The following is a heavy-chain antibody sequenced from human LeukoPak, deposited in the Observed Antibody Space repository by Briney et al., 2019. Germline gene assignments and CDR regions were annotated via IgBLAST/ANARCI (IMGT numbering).Heavy chain of an antibody. CDR3: AKDLLAYCGGDCYFDY. Sequence: GRSLRLSCAASGFTFSSYGMHWVRQAPGKGLEWVAVISSDGNNKYYADSVKGRFTISRDNSKNTLYLQMNSLRAEDTAVYYCAKDLLAYCGGDCYFDYWGQGTLVTVSS. CDR2: ISSDGNNK. V-gene: IGHV3-30*18. CDR1: GFTFSSYG. J-gene: IGHJ4*02. D-gene: IGHD2-21*02.